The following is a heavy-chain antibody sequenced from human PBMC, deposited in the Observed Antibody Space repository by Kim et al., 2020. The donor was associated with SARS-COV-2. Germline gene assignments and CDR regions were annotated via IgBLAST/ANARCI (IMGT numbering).Heavy chain of an antibody. D-gene: IGHD3-22*01. J-gene: IGHJ3*02. Sequence: GGSLRLSCAASGFPFSSYAMHWVRQAPGKGLEWVAVISYDGSNKYYADSVKGRFTISRDNSKNTLYLQMNSLRAEDTAVYYCARVRPRITMIVVVTRNVYDAFDIWGQGTMVTVSS. CDR3: ARVRPRITMIVVVTRNVYDAFDI. V-gene: IGHV3-30-3*01. CDR2: ISYDGSNK. CDR1: GFPFSSYA.